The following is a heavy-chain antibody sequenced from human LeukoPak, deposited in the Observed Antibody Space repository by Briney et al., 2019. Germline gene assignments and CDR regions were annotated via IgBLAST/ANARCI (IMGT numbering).Heavy chain of an antibody. V-gene: IGHV1-8*01. CDR1: GYTFTSYD. D-gene: IGHD4-17*01. CDR3: ARVTTPYYYYYGMDV. J-gene: IGHJ6*02. CDR2: MNPNSGNT. Sequence: ASVKVSCKASGYTFTSYDINWVRQATGQGLEWMGWMNPNSGNTGYAQRFQGRVTMTRNTSISTAYMELSSLRSEDTAVYYCARVTTPYYYYYGMDVWGQGTTVTVSS.